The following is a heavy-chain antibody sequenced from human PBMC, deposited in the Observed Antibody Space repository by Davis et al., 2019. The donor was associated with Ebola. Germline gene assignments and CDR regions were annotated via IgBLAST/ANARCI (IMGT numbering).Heavy chain of an antibody. D-gene: IGHD2-2*01. CDR1: GYTFSNYW. CDR3: ARHKGFSSNGELDP. J-gene: IGHJ5*02. V-gene: IGHV5-51*01. CDR2: IYPGDSDT. Sequence: KVSCKASGYTFSNYWIAWVRQMPGKGLECMGIIYPGDSDTRYSPSFEGQVSISVDKSISTAYLQWSSLKPSDTAIYYCARHKGFSSNGELDPWGQGTLVTVSS.